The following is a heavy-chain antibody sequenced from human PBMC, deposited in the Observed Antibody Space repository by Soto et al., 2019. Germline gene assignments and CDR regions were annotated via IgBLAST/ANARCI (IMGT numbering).Heavy chain of an antibody. CDR3: ARDYGIAVVTGSVDY. J-gene: IGHJ4*02. CDR1: GFTFSSYG. CDR2: IWYDGSNK. V-gene: IGHV3-33*01. D-gene: IGHD3-22*01. Sequence: GGSLRLSCAASGFTFSSYGMHWVRQAPGKGLEWVAVIWYDGSNKYYADSVKGRFTISRDNSKNTLYLQMNSLRAEDTAVYYCARDYGIAVVTGSVDYWGQGTLVTVSS.